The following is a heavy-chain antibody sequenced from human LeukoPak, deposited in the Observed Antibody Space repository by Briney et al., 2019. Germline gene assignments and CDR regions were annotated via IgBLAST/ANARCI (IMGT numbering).Heavy chain of an antibody. D-gene: IGHD3-16*01. CDR3: ARDRSMITFGGVNAAY. J-gene: IGHJ4*02. CDR1: GYTFTSYG. CDR2: ISAYNGNT. Sequence: GASVKVSCKASGYTFTSYGISWVRQAPGQGLEWMGWISAYNGNTNYAQKLQGRVTMTTDTSTSTAYMELRSLRSDDTAVYWCARDRSMITFGGVNAAYWGQGTLVTVSS. V-gene: IGHV1-18*01.